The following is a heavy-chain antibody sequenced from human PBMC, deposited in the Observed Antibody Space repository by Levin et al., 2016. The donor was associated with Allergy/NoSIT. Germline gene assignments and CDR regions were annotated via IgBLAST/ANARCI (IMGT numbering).Heavy chain of an antibody. D-gene: IGHD6-19*01. V-gene: IGHV4-59*02. CDR3: ARAGRGWFGDLSVVDH. J-gene: IGHJ4*02. CDR2: NFYNRKT. CDR1: GDSVGPYY. Sequence: SETLSLTCSVSGDSVGPYYWSWIRQTPGKGLEWIGYNFYNRKTNYNPSLKSRVTVSIDTSNNQFSLTLRSVTAADTAVYYCARAGRGWFGDLSVVDHWGQGILVTVSS.